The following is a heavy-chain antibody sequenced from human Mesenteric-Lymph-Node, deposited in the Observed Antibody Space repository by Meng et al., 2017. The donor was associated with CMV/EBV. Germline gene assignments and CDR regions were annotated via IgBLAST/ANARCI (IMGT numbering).Heavy chain of an antibody. V-gene: IGHV6-1*01. CDR2: TYYRSKWYN. J-gene: IGHJ4*02. CDR1: GDSVSSNSAA. D-gene: IGHD2-2*01. CDR3: AIWNPRPEYCSSTGCSYPYYFDY. Sequence: SETLSLTCAISGDSVSSNSAAWNWIRQSPSRGLEWLGRTYYRSKWYNDYAVSVKSRITINPDTSKNQFSLQLNSVTPEDTAVYYCAIWNPRPEYCSSTGCSYPYYFDYWDQGTLVTVSS.